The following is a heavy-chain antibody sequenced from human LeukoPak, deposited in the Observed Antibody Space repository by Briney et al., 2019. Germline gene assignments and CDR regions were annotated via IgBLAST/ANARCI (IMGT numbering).Heavy chain of an antibody. D-gene: IGHD2-2*01. V-gene: IGHV4-39*01. Sequence: SETLSLTCTVSGGSISSSSYYWGWIRQPSGKGLEWIGSIYYSGSTYYNPSLKSRVTISVDTSKNQFSLKLSSVTAADTAVYYCARGRRSSTSCLGPRGQGTLVTVSS. CDR3: ARGRRSSTSCLGP. CDR2: IYYSGST. J-gene: IGHJ5*02. CDR1: GGSISSSSYY.